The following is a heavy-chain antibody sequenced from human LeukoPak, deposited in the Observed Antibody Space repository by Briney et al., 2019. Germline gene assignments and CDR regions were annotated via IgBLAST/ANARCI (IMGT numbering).Heavy chain of an antibody. J-gene: IGHJ3*02. V-gene: IGHV1-69*13. Sequence: SVKVSCKASGGTFSSYAISWVRQAPGQGLEWMGGIIPIFGTANNAQKFQGRVTITADESTSTAYMELSSLRSENTAVYYCARDWGYYDSSGYLAAFDIWGQGTMVTVSS. CDR3: ARDWGYYDSSGYLAAFDI. CDR1: GGTFSSYA. D-gene: IGHD3-22*01. CDR2: IIPIFGTA.